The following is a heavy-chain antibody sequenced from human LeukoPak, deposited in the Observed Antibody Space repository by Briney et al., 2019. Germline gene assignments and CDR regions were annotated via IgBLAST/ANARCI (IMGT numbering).Heavy chain of an antibody. Sequence: SETLSLTCTVSGDSISSYCWSWIRQPPGKGLEWIGYIYYSGSTNYNPSLKSRVTISVDTSKNQFSLKLSSVTAADTAVYYCARGRFLEWLLPYYFDYWGQGNLVTVSS. V-gene: IGHV4-59*01. CDR3: ARGRFLEWLLPYYFDY. CDR1: GDSISSYC. CDR2: IYYSGST. D-gene: IGHD3-3*01. J-gene: IGHJ4*02.